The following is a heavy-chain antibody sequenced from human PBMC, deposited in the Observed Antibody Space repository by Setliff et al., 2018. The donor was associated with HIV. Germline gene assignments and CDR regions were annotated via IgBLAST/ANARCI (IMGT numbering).Heavy chain of an antibody. J-gene: IGHJ4*01. V-gene: IGHV1-3*01. CDR3: ARGALLAVFDFDH. CDR1: GYTFTTYS. Sequence: ASVKVSCKASGYTFTTYSIHWVRQAPGQSLECMGWINVGKGDTKYSQELQGRITLTTETSANTAYMELSSLRSDDPAVYFCARGALLAVFDFDHWGKGTLVTVSS. D-gene: IGHD3-10*01. CDR2: INVGKGDT.